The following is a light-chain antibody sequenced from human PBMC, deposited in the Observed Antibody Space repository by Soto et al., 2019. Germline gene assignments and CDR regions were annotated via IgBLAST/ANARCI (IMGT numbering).Light chain of an antibody. CDR1: QRMSSY. CDR2: AAS. Sequence: DIQMTQSPSSLSASVGDRVTITCRASQRMSSYLNWYQQKPGKAPKLLIYAASSLQSGVPSRFSGSRSGTHFSLTISSLQPEDFATYYCQQSYTTPPWTFGQGTKVEMK. J-gene: IGKJ1*01. V-gene: IGKV1-39*01. CDR3: QQSYTTPPWT.